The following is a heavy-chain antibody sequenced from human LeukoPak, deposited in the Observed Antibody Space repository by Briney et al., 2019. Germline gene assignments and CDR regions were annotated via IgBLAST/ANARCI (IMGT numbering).Heavy chain of an antibody. D-gene: IGHD2-2*01. J-gene: IGHJ4*02. V-gene: IGHV1-2*02. CDR2: INPNSGGT. Sequence: GASVKVSCTASGYTFTGYYMHWVRQAPGQGLEWMGWINPNSGGTNYAQKFQGRVTMTRDTSISTAYMELSRLRSDDTAVYYCAREHCSSTSCYPDYWGQGTLVTVSS. CDR3: AREHCSSTSCYPDY. CDR1: GYTFTGYY.